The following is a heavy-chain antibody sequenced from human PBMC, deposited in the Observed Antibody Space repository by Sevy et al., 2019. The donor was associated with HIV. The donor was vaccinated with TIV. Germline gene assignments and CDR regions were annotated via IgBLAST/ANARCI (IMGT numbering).Heavy chain of an antibody. CDR2: MNPNSGNT. CDR3: AGGGAYNSVGGSACGMVV. CDR1: GYTFTSYD. V-gene: IGHV1-8*01. D-gene: IGHD1-1*01. J-gene: IGHJ6*02. Sequence: ASVKVSCKASGYTFTSYDINWVRQAAGQGLEWMGWMNPNSGNTGYAQKFQGRVTMTRNTSISTAYMELSSLRSEDTAVYYCAGGGAYNSVGGSACGMVVWGQGTTVTVSS.